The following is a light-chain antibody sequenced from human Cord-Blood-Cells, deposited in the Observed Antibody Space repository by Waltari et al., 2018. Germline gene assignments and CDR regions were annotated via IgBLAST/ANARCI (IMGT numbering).Light chain of an antibody. CDR3: QQYYSTPPT. V-gene: IGKV4-1*01. CDR2: WAS. CDR1: QSVLYSSNNKNY. J-gene: IGKJ1*01. Sequence: DIVMTQSPDSLAVSLGERATINYKSSQSVLYSSNNKNYLAWYQQKPGQPPKLLIYWASTRESGVPDRFSGSGSGTEFTLTISSLQAEDVAVYYCQQYYSTPPTFGQGTKVEIK.